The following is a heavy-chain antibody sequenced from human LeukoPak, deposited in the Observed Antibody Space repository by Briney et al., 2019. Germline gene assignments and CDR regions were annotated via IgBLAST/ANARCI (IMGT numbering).Heavy chain of an antibody. J-gene: IGHJ4*02. Sequence: SETLSLTCAVYGGSFSGYYWSWIRQPPGKGLEWIGEINHSGSTNYNPSLKSRVTISVDTSKNQFSLKLSSATAADTAVYYCARGAREWGQGTPVTVSS. CDR2: INHSGST. CDR1: GGSFSGYY. D-gene: IGHD5-24*01. V-gene: IGHV4-34*01. CDR3: ARGARE.